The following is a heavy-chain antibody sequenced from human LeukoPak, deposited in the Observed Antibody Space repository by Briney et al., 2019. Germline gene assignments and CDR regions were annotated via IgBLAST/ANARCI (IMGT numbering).Heavy chain of an antibody. V-gene: IGHV3-21*01. CDR3: ARVPNTAGFYFDY. D-gene: IGHD5-18*01. CDR2: ISSSSSYI. Sequence: GGSLRLSCAASGFTFGSYSMNWVRQAPGKGLEWVSSISSSSSYIYYADSVKGRFTISRDNAKNSLYLQMNSLRAEDTAVYYCARVPNTAGFYFDYWGQGTLVTVSS. J-gene: IGHJ4*02. CDR1: GFTFGSYS.